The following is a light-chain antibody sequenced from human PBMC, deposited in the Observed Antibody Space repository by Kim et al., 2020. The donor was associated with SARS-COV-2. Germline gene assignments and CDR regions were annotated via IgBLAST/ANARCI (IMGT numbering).Light chain of an antibody. CDR3: SSYAGNNIRV. J-gene: IGLJ3*02. V-gene: IGLV2-11*03. Sequence: GQKVTISCTGSSSDVVSYNYVSWYHQHPGQPPHLIIDNVSRPSAGVPDRFSGSKCGTAAFLTTSGLPAEDEADYYCSSYAGNNIRVFGGGTQLTVL. CDR2: NVS. CDR1: SSDVVSYNY.